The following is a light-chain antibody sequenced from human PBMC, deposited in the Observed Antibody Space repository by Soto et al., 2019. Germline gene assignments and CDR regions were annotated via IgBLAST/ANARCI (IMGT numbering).Light chain of an antibody. V-gene: IGLV1-44*01. J-gene: IGLJ1*01. CDR2: SND. Sequence: QSVLTQPPSASGTPGQRVTISCSGSSSNIGSNSVNWYQQLPGTAPKLLIYSNDRRPSWVPDRFSGATSGTSASLAISGLQSEEEADYYCAAWDDSLNGYVFGTGTKLTVL. CDR1: SSNIGSNS. CDR3: AAWDDSLNGYV.